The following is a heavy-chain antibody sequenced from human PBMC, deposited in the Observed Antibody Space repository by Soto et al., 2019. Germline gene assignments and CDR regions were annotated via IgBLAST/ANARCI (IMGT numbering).Heavy chain of an antibody. J-gene: IGHJ6*02. CDR3: ARDQPPYGMDV. V-gene: IGHV1-46*01. CDR2: XXXXXXXX. CDR1: GYTFTSYY. Sequence: AXXKVSCKASGYTFTSYYIHWVRQAPGQGLXXXXXXXXXXXXXXXXXXXXXRVTMTRDTSTGTAYMELGSLRSDDTAVYYCARDQPPYGMDVWGQGTTVTVSS.